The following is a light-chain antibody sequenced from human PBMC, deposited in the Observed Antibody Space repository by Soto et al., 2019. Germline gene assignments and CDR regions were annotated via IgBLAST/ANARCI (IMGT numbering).Light chain of an antibody. CDR1: QSISNRY. J-gene: IGKJ2*01. V-gene: IGKV3-20*01. Sequence: DIVLTQSPGTLSLSPGERATLSCRASQSISNRYLAWYHQKPGQAPRLLIYGTSNRATGIPDRFSGSGSGTHFTLTVSRLEPEDFALYYCQPYTRSPPMATFGQGTRLEI. CDR3: QPYTRSPPMAT. CDR2: GTS.